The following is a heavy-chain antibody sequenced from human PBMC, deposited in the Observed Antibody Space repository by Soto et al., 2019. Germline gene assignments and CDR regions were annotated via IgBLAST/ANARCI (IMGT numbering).Heavy chain of an antibody. Sequence: KTSETLSLTCTVSGDSISSADYYWSWIRQPPGKGLEWIGSIYYSGSTYYNPSLKSRVTISVDTSKNQFSLKLSSVTAADTAVYYCARHTLGYSYGTTYYYYGMDVWGQGTTVTVSS. J-gene: IGHJ6*02. CDR3: ARHTLGYSYGTTYYYYGMDV. V-gene: IGHV4-39*01. CDR2: IYYSGST. CDR1: GDSISSADYY. D-gene: IGHD5-18*01.